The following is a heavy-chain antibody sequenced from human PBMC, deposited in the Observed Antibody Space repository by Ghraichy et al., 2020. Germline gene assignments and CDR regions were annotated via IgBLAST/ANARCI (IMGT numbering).Heavy chain of an antibody. J-gene: IGHJ4*02. CDR1: GFTFSSYA. V-gene: IGHV3-23*01. CDR3: AKGGSSIAVPGFFDS. D-gene: IGHD6-19*01. Sequence: GGSLRLSCAASGFTFSSYAMTWVRQAPGKGLEWVSGISGSGSATYYADSVRGRFTISRDSSKNTVFLQMKSPRAEDTAIYYCAKGGSSIAVPGFFDSWGQGTLVTVSS. CDR2: ISGSGSAT.